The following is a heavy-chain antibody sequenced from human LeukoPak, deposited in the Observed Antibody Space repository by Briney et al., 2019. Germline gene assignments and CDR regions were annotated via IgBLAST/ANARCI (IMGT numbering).Heavy chain of an antibody. J-gene: IGHJ3*02. D-gene: IGHD1-26*01. CDR2: IYSGGST. Sequence: GGSLRLSCAASEFSVGSNYMTWVRQAPGKGLEWVSLIYSGGSTYYADSVKGRFTISRDNSKNTLYLQMNSLRAEDTAVYYCARVRGGSGSSYAADAFDIWGQGTMVTVSS. CDR1: EFSVGSNY. CDR3: ARVRGGSGSSYAADAFDI. V-gene: IGHV3-66*01.